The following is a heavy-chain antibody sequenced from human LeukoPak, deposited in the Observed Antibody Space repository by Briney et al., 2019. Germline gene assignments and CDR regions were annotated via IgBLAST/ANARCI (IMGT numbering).Heavy chain of an antibody. D-gene: IGHD3-3*01. J-gene: IGHJ6*03. CDR2: ASSDEINQ. CDR3: AKTSLSDPSGHYYYMDV. CDR1: GFTFSNHG. V-gene: IGHV3-30*18. Sequence: GGSLRLSCLMSGFTFSNHGLHWVRQAPGKGLEWVAVASSDEINQYYADSVKGRFTISRDNSQNTVSLQLNNLRIEDTALYYCAKTSLSDPSGHYYYMDVWGKGTTVTVSS.